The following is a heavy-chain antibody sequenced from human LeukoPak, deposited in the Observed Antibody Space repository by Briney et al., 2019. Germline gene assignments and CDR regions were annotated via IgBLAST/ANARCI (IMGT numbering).Heavy chain of an antibody. Sequence: SETLSLTCTVSGGSISSYYWSWIRQPPGKGLEWIGYISYSGSTNYNPSLKSRVSISVETSKNQCSLKLSSVTAADTAVYYCARGNWNYASFWFDPWGQGTLVTVSS. V-gene: IGHV4-59*01. CDR1: GGSISSYY. J-gene: IGHJ5*02. CDR3: ARGNWNYASFWFDP. CDR2: ISYSGST. D-gene: IGHD1-7*01.